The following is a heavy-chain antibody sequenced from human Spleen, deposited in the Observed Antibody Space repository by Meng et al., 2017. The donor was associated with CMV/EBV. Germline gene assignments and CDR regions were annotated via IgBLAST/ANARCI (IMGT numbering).Heavy chain of an antibody. CDR1: EFTFSSYW. V-gene: IGHV3-23*01. D-gene: IGHD3-3*01. J-gene: IGHJ6*02. Sequence: GGSLRLSCAASEFTFSSYWMSWVRQAPGKGLEWVSVISGSGGTTYYADSVKGRLTTSRDNSKNTLYLQMNSLRAEDTAVYYCAKVVFGVAYGMDVWGQGTTVTVSS. CDR2: ISGSGGTT. CDR3: AKVVFGVAYGMDV.